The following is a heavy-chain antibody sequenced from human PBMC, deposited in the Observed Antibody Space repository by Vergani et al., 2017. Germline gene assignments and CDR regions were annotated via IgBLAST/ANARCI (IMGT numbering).Heavy chain of an antibody. Sequence: QVQLQESGPGLVKPSETLSLTCTVSGGSISSYYWSWIRQPPGKGLEWIGYIDYSGSTNYNPSLKSRVTISVDTSKNQLSLKLSSVTAADTAVYYCARAARGDYGLSYYFDYWGQGTLVTVSS. CDR3: ARAARGDYGLSYYFDY. D-gene: IGHD4-17*01. V-gene: IGHV4-59*01. CDR1: GGSISSYY. CDR2: IDYSGST. J-gene: IGHJ4*02.